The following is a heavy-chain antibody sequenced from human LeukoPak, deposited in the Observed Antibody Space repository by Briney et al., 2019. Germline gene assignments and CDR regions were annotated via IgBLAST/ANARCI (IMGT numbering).Heavy chain of an antibody. J-gene: IGHJ5*02. CDR2: IYYTGST. D-gene: IGHD7-27*01. CDR3: ARANWGSSGWFDP. V-gene: IGHV4-61*03. Sequence: SETLSLTCTVSGYSISSDYYWGWIRQPPGKGLEWIGYIYYTGSTNYNPSLKSRVTISVDTSKNHLSLKLSSVTAADTAVYYCARANWGSSGWFDPWGQGTLVTVSS. CDR1: GYSISSDYY.